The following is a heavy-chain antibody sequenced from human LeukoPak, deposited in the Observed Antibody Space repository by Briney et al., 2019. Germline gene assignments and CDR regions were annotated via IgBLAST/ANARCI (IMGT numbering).Heavy chain of an antibody. J-gene: IGHJ4*02. D-gene: IGHD3-10*01. CDR1: GFTFSSYG. CDR2: ISYDGSNK. V-gene: IGHV3-30*18. CDR3: AKDSAGDYYGSGGKGFDY. Sequence: PGWSLRLSCAASGFTFSSYGMHWVRQAPGKGLEWVAVISYDGSNKYYADSVKGRFTISRDNSKNTLYLQMNSLRAEDTAVYYCAKDSAGDYYGSGGKGFDYWGQGTLVTVSS.